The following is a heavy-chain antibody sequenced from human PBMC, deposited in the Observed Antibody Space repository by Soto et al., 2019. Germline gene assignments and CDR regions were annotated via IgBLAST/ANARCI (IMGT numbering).Heavy chain of an antibody. D-gene: IGHD4-4*01. V-gene: IGHV3-30-3*01. Sequence: ESGGGVVQPGRSLRLSCAASGFTFSSYAMHWVRQAPGKGLEWVAVISYDGSNKYYADSVKGRFTISRDNSKNTLYLQMNSLRAEDTAVYYCARDLYSNYSYYYGMDVWGQGTTVTVSS. CDR2: ISYDGSNK. CDR1: GFTFSSYA. CDR3: ARDLYSNYSYYYGMDV. J-gene: IGHJ6*02.